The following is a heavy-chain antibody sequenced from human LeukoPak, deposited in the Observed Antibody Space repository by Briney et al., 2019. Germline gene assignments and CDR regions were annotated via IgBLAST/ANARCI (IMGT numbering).Heavy chain of an antibody. J-gene: IGHJ4*02. D-gene: IGHD7-27*01. Sequence: PGGSLRLSCAASGFTFSSYGMHWVRQAPGKGLEWVAFITYDGGNKHYADSVKGRFTVSRDNSKNTLYLQMNSLRAEDTAVYYCAKELGGYFDYWGQGTLVTVSS. V-gene: IGHV3-30*02. CDR1: GFTFSSYG. CDR3: AKELGGYFDY. CDR2: ITYDGGNK.